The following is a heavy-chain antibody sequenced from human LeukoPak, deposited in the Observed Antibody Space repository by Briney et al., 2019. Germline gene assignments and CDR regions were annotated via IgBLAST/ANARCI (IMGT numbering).Heavy chain of an antibody. J-gene: IGHJ5*02. V-gene: IGHV4-34*01. CDR3: ARGGHYCSSTSCDRGSFDP. CDR2: INHSGST. CDR1: GGSFSGYY. Sequence: SETLYLTCAVYGGSFSGYYWSWIRQPPGKGLEWIGEINHSGSTNYNPSLKSRVTISVDTSKNQFSLKLSSVTAADTAVYYCARGGHYCSSTSCDRGSFDPWGQGTLVTVSS. D-gene: IGHD2-2*01.